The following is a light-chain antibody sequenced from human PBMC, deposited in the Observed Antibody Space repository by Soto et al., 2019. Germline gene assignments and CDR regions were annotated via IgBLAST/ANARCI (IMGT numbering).Light chain of an antibody. V-gene: IGKV3-20*01. CDR1: QSVGNKY. CDR2: GAA. Sequence: EIVLTQSPGTLSLSPGERATLSCRASQSVGNKYLAWHQQKPGQAPRLLIYGAANRATGIPDRFSGSGSGTDFTLSINRLEPEDFAVYYCQQYGTSLLTFGGGTKVEIK. J-gene: IGKJ4*01. CDR3: QQYGTSLLT.